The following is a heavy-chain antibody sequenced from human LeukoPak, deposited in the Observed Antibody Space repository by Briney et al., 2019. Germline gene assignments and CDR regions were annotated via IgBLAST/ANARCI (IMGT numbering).Heavy chain of an antibody. Sequence: GASVKVSCKASGYTFTSYDINWVRQATGQGLEWMGWMNPNSGNTGYAQKFQGRVTMARNTSISTAYMELSSLRSEDTAVYYCVLGATIKYFDYWGQGTLVTVSS. CDR2: MNPNSGNT. CDR3: VLGATIKYFDY. J-gene: IGHJ4*02. V-gene: IGHV1-8*01. CDR1: GYTFTSYD. D-gene: IGHD5-24*01.